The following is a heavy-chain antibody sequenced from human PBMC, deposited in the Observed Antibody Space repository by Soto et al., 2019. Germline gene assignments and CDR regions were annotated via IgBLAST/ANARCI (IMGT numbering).Heavy chain of an antibody. J-gene: IGHJ6*03. Sequence: SQTLSLTGAISGDSVSSNSAAWNWIRQSPSRGLEWLGRTYYRSRWYNDYAVSVKSRITVNPDTSKNQFSLYLNSVTLEYTAVYYCAGTTSLQRYYMDVWDKGTTVTVSS. V-gene: IGHV6-1*01. CDR3: AGTTSLQRYYMDV. CDR2: TYYRSRWYN. D-gene: IGHD1-7*01. CDR1: GDSVSSNSAA.